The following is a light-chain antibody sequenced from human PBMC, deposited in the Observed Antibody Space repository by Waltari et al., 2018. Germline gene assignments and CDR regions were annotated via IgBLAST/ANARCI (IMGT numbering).Light chain of an antibody. J-gene: IGKJ1*01. Sequence: EIVMTQSPATLSVFPGDRATLSCRASQSIRSNLAWYQHKPGQASRLLIYGASTRATGIPARFSGSGSGTEFTLTISSLQSEDFAVYFCQQYDNWLGTFGQGTKVEIK. V-gene: IGKV3-15*01. CDR2: GAS. CDR3: QQYDNWLGT. CDR1: QSIRSN.